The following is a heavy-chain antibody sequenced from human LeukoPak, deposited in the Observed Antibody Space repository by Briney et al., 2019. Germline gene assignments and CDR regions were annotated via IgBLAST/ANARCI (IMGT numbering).Heavy chain of an antibody. CDR2: IKQDGSEK. V-gene: IGHV3-7*01. D-gene: IGHD2-15*01. CDR1: GFSFSSYW. Sequence: PGGSLRLSCAASGFSFSSYWMRWVRPPPGRGGEWVANIKQDGSEKYYVDSLEERFTISRDNAKNSLYLQMNSLRAEDTAVYYCARGGGGGWIDYIDDWGEGTLGTVSS. J-gene: IGHJ4*02. CDR3: ARGGGGGWIDYIDD.